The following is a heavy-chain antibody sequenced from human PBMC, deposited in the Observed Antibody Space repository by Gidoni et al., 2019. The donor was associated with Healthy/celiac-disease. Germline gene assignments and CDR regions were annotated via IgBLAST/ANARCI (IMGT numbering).Heavy chain of an antibody. CDR2: ISWNSGSI. Sequence: EVQLVESGGGLVQPGRSLRLSCAASGFTFDAYAMPWVRQAPGKGLEWVSGISWNSGSIGYADSVKGRFTISRDNAKNSLYLQMNSLRAEDTALYYCAKDIGIAARPRGYYYGMDVWGQGTTVTVSS. CDR1: GFTFDAYA. D-gene: IGHD6-6*01. J-gene: IGHJ6*02. CDR3: AKDIGIAARPRGYYYGMDV. V-gene: IGHV3-9*01.